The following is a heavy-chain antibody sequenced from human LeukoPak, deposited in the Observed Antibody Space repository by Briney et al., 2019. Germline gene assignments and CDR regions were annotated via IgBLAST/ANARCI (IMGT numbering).Heavy chain of an antibody. V-gene: IGHV6-1*01. CDR1: GDSVSSNSAA. Sequence: SQTLSLTCAISGDSVSSNSAAWNWIRQSPSRGLEWLGRTYYRSKWYNDYAVSVKSRITINPDTSKNQFSLQLNSVTPEDTAVYYCASSLPTYSSSSGDAFDIWGQGTMVTVSS. CDR3: ASSLPTYSSSSGDAFDI. D-gene: IGHD6-13*01. CDR2: TYYRSKWYN. J-gene: IGHJ3*02.